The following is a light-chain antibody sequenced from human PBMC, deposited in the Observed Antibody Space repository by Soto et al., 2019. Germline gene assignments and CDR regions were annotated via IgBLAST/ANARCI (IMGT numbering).Light chain of an antibody. V-gene: IGLV1-44*01. CDR1: GSNIGSNT. Sequence: QSVLTQPPSASGTPGQRVTISCSGSGSNIGSNTVNWYQQLPGTAPKLLIHANNQRPSGVPDRFSGSKSGTSASLAISWLQSEEADYYCAAWDDSLNGYVFGTGTKVTVL. CDR3: AAWDDSLNGYV. CDR2: ANN. J-gene: IGLJ1*01.